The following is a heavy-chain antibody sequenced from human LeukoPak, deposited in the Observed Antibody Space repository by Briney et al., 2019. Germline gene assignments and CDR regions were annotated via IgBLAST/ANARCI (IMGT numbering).Heavy chain of an antibody. V-gene: IGHV1-24*01. D-gene: IGHD2-2*01. J-gene: IGHJ5*02. Sequence: GASVKVSCKVSGYTLTELSMHWVRQAPGKGLEWMGGFGPEDGETIYAQKFQGRVTMTEDTSTDTAYMELSSLRSEDTAVYYCAASHDCSSTSCNNWFDPWGQGTLVTVSS. CDR3: AASHDCSSTSCNNWFDP. CDR2: FGPEDGET. CDR1: GYTLTELS.